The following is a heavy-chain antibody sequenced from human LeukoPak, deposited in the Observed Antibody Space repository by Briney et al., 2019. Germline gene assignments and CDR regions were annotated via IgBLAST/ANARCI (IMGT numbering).Heavy chain of an antibody. Sequence: PGGSLRLSCAASGFTFSSYAMSWVHQAPGKGLEWVSAISGSGGSTYYADSVKGRFTISRDNSKNTLYLQMNSLRAEDTAVYYCAKDPHYYGSGSNTDYWGQGTLVTVSS. J-gene: IGHJ4*02. CDR2: ISGSGGST. D-gene: IGHD3-10*01. CDR1: GFTFSSYA. CDR3: AKDPHYYGSGSNTDY. V-gene: IGHV3-23*01.